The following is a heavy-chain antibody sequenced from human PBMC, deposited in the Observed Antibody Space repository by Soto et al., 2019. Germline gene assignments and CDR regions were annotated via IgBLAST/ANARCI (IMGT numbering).Heavy chain of an antibody. J-gene: IGHJ6*02. CDR2: IYPGDYHH. D-gene: IGHD3-10*01. V-gene: IGHV5-51*01. CDR1: GYSFTSYW. CDR3: ARLWFGELSYAADYYGMDV. Sequence: PGESLKISCKGSGYSFTSYWIGWVRQMPGKGLEWMGVIYPGDYHHRYRPPFQAQVTILAHKHISTAHLQGSSLKASDTAMYYCARLWFGELSYAADYYGMDVWGQGTTVTVSS.